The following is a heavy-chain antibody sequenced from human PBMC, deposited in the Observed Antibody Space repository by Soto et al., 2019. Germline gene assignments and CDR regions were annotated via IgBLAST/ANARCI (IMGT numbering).Heavy chain of an antibody. CDR2: IYPGDSDT. V-gene: IGHV5-51*01. J-gene: IGHJ4*02. CDR1: GYSFTTYW. Sequence: GESLKISCKGSGYSFTTYWIGWVRQMPGKGLEWMGIIYPGDSDTRYSPSFQGQVTISADKSITTAYLQWSSLRADDTAVYYCARGGSIAVAGRRSDNWGQGTLVTVSS. D-gene: IGHD6-19*01. CDR3: ARGGSIAVAGRRSDN.